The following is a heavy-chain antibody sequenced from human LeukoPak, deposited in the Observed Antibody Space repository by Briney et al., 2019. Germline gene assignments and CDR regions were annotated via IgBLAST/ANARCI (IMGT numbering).Heavy chain of an antibody. CDR1: GGSISSYY. D-gene: IGHD5-12*01. CDR3: ARHLYSGYDEPFDY. V-gene: IGHV4-59*08. J-gene: IGHJ4*02. CDR2: IYYSGST. Sequence: SETLSLTCTVSGGSISSYYWNWIRQPPGKGLEWIGYIYYSGSTNYNPSLKSRVTISVDTSKNQFSLKLSSVTAADTAVYYCARHLYSGYDEPFDYWGQGTLVTVSS.